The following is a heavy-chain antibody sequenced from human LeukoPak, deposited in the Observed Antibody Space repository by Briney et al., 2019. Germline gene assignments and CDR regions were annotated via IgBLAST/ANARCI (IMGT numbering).Heavy chain of an antibody. CDR1: GFTVSTNY. V-gene: IGHV3-66*01. J-gene: IGHJ4*02. CDR3: ARGFRSVTTWGYFDY. D-gene: IGHD4-17*01. CDR2: IYSGGNT. Sequence: PGGSLRLSCAASGFTVSTNYMSWVRQAPGKGLESVSLIYSGGNTYYADSVKGRFTISRDNSKNTLYLQMNSLRAEDTAVYYCARGFRSVTTWGYFDYWGQGSLVTVSS.